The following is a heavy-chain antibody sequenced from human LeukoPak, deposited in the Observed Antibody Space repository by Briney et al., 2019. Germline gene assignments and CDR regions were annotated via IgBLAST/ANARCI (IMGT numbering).Heavy chain of an antibody. D-gene: IGHD5-24*01. CDR3: ARDGDGYNLD. CDR2: INSNNGDT. J-gene: IGHJ4*02. CDR1: GYTFTGYY. V-gene: IGHV1-2*02. Sequence: ASVKVSCKASGYTFTGYYLHRVRQAPGQGLEWVGGINSNNGDTHYAQSFQGRVTMTRDTSISTAYMELSRLGSDDTAVYYCARDGDGYNLDWGQGTLVTVSS.